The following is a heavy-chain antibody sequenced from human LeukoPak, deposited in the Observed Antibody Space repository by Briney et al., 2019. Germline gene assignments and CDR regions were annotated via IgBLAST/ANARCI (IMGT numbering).Heavy chain of an antibody. CDR1: GYSISSGYY. J-gene: IGHJ4*02. V-gene: IGHV4-38-2*02. CDR2: IYHSGSA. D-gene: IGHD3-22*01. CDR3: ARDGPTYYYDNSGHYYDY. Sequence: SETLSLTCGVSGYSISSGYYWGWIRQPPGNGLEWIGSIYHSGSAYYNPSLKSRVTISVDTSKNQFSLKLSSVTAADTAVYYCARDGPTYYYDNSGHYYDYWGQGTLVTVSP.